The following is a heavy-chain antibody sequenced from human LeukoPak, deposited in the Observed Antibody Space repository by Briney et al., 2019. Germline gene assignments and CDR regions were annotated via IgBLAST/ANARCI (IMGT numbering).Heavy chain of an antibody. CDR3: ARVWTYYDSSGCYY. D-gene: IGHD3-22*01. J-gene: IGHJ4*02. Sequence: GGPLRLSCAASGFTFSSYWMHWVRQAPGKGLVWVSHINSDGSSTSYADSVKGRFTISRDNAKNTLYLQMNSLRAEDTAVYYCARVWTYYDSSGCYYWGQGTLVTVSS. CDR1: GFTFSSYW. V-gene: IGHV3-74*01. CDR2: INSDGSST.